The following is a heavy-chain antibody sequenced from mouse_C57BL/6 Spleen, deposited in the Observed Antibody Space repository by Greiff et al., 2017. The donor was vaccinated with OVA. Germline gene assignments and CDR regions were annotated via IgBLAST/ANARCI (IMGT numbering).Heavy chain of an antibody. CDR3: ARGGLRQGAWFAY. CDR1: GFTFSDYY. CDR2: INYDGSST. J-gene: IGHJ3*01. Sequence: EVQLVESEGGLVQPGSSMKLSCTASGFTFSDYYMAWVRQVPEKGLEWVANINYDGSSTYYLDSLKSRFIISRDNAKNILYLQMSSLKSEDTATYYCARGGLRQGAWFAYWGQGTLVTVSA. D-gene: IGHD2-4*01. V-gene: IGHV5-16*01.